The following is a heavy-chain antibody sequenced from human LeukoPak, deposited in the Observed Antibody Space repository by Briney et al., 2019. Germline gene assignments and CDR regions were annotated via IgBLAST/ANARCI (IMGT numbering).Heavy chain of an antibody. CDR3: ARETVDYGWFDP. CDR2: ISAYNGNT. V-gene: IGHV1-18*01. J-gene: IGHJ5*02. D-gene: IGHD3-16*01. CDR1: GYTFTSYG. Sequence: ASVKVSCKASGYTFTSYGISWVRQAPGQGLKWMGWISAYNGNTNYAQKLQGRVTMTTDTSTSTAYMELRSLRTDDTAVYYCARETVDYGWFDPWGQGTLVTVSS.